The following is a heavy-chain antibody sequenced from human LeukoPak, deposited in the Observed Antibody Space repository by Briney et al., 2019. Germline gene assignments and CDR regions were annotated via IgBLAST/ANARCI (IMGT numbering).Heavy chain of an antibody. CDR1: GITLSKCG. Sequence: GGSLRLSCGVSGITLSKCGMSWVRQPPGKGLEWVAGISGSGGSTYYTDSVKCRFTISRDNPKNTLYLQMNSLRAEDTAVYFCAKRGVVVRVILVGFHKEAYYFDSWGQGALVTVSS. CDR2: ISGSGGST. V-gene: IGHV3-23*01. CDR3: AKRGVVVRVILVGFHKEAYYFDS. J-gene: IGHJ4*02. D-gene: IGHD3-10*01.